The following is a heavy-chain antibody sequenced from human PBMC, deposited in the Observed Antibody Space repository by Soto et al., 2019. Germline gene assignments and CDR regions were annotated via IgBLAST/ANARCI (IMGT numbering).Heavy chain of an antibody. J-gene: IGHJ4*02. Sequence: TSETLSLTCTVSGGSVSSGSYYWSWIRQPPGKGLEWIGYIYYSGSTNYNPSLKSRVTISVDTSKNQFSLKLSSVTAADTAVYYCARGDIVATIDFDYWGQGTLVTV. CDR1: GGSVSSGSYY. CDR2: IYYSGST. CDR3: ARGDIVATIDFDY. D-gene: IGHD5-12*01. V-gene: IGHV4-61*01.